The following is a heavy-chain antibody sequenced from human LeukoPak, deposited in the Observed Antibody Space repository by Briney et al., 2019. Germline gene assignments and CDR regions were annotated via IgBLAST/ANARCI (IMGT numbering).Heavy chain of an antibody. J-gene: IGHJ4*02. CDR3: AVRGRNYIYDF. D-gene: IGHD1-26*01. CDR1: GYTFSSFH. Sequence: ASVKVSCKASGYTFSSFHINWLRQATGQGLEWMGWINPDSDDTGYAQKFQGRVTMTRDTSTNTAYMELNSLTSEDTAVYYWAVRGRNYIYDFWGQGTLVTVSS. CDR2: INPDSDDT. V-gene: IGHV1-8*01.